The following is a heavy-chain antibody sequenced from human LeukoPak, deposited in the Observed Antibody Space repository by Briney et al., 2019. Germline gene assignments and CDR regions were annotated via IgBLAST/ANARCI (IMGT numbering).Heavy chain of an antibody. D-gene: IGHD4-23*01. J-gene: IGHJ4*02. CDR1: GGSISSYY. CDR3: ARSRTAVVTYFDY. Sequence: SETLSLTCTVSGGSISSYYWSWIRQPPRKGLEWIGYIYYSGSTNYNPSLKSRVTISVDTSKNQCSLKLSSVTAADTAVYFCARSRTAVVTYFDYWGQGTLVTVSS. V-gene: IGHV4-59*01. CDR2: IYYSGST.